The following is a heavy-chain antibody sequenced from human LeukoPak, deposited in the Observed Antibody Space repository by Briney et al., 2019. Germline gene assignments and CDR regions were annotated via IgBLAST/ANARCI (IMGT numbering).Heavy chain of an antibody. D-gene: IGHD3-3*01. CDR2: IIPIFGTA. CDR1: GGTFSSYA. Sequence: ASVKVSCKASGGTFSSYAISWVRQAPGQGLEWMGRIIPIFGTANYAQKFQGRVTSTTDESTSTAYMELSSLRSEDTAVYYCAREDYDFWSGYHLPTAGLDYWGQGTLVTVSS. V-gene: IGHV1-69*05. CDR3: AREDYDFWSGYHLPTAGLDY. J-gene: IGHJ4*02.